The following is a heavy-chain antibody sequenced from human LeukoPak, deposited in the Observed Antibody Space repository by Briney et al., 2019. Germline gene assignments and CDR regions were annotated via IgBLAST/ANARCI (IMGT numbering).Heavy chain of an antibody. CDR3: TRDQQQLVRGFDY. CDR2: IRSKAYGGTT. J-gene: IGHJ4*02. D-gene: IGHD6-13*01. CDR1: GFTFSDYY. V-gene: IGHV3-49*03. Sequence: SLRLSCAASGFTFSDYYMSWFRQAPGKGLEWVGFIRSKAYGGTTEYAASVKGRFTISRDDSKSIAYLQMNSLKTEDTAVYYCTRDQQQLVRGFDYWGQGTLVTVSS.